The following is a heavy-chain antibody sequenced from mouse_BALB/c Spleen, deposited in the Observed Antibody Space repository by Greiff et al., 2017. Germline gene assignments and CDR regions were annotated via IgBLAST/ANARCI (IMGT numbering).Heavy chain of an antibody. D-gene: IGHD3-2*01. CDR3: TKDSSGYAFYAMDY. V-gene: IGHV1-5*01. CDR2: IYPGNSDT. J-gene: IGHJ4*01. CDR1: GYSFTSYW. Sequence: DVKLQESGTVLARPGASVKMSCKASGYSFTSYWMHWVKQRPGQGLEWIGAIYPGNSDTSYNQKFKGKAKLTAVTSASTAYMELSSLTNEDSAVYYCTKDSSGYAFYAMDYWGQGTSVTVSS.